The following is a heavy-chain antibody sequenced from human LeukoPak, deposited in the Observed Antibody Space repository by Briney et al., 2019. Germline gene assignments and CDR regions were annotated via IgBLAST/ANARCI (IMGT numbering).Heavy chain of an antibody. D-gene: IGHD6-19*01. J-gene: IGHJ4*02. CDR1: GFTFSSYS. Sequence: GGSLRLSCAASGFTFSSYSMNWVRQAPGKGLEWVTSISSSSSYIYYADSVKGRFTISRDNAKNSLYLQMNSLRVEDTAVYYCAREEAVAGLPDYWGQGTLVTASS. V-gene: IGHV3-21*01. CDR2: ISSSSSYI. CDR3: AREEAVAGLPDY.